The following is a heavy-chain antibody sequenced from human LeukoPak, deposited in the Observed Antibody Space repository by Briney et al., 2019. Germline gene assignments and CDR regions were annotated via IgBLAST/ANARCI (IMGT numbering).Heavy chain of an antibody. CDR1: GYTFTGYY. D-gene: IGHD2-21*02. CDR2: INPNSGGT. CDR3: ARAVVVVTAIDFDY. J-gene: IGHJ4*02. V-gene: IGHV1-2*02. Sequence: ASVKVSCKASGYTFTGYYTHWVRQAPGQGLEWMGWINPNSGGTNYAQKFQGRVTMTRDTSISTAYMELSRLRSDDTAVYYCARAVVVVTAIDFDYWGQGTLVTVSS.